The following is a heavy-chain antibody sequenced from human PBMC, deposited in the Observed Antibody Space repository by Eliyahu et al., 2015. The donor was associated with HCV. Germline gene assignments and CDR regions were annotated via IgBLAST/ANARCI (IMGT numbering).Heavy chain of an antibody. CDR2: IRSKAYGGTT. Sequence: EVQLVESGGGLVQPGRSLRXSCTXSGFXFGXXAMSWFRQAPGKGLEWVGFIRSKAYGGTTEYAASVKGRFTISRDDSKSIAYLQMNSLKTEDTAVYYCTRAGAYGSGVAFGYYWGQGTLVTVSS. V-gene: IGHV3-49*03. CDR1: GFXFGXXA. D-gene: IGHD3-10*01. J-gene: IGHJ4*02. CDR3: TRAGAYGSGVAFGYY.